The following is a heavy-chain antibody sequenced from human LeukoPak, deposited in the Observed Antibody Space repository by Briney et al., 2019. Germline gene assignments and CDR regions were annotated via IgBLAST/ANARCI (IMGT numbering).Heavy chain of an antibody. CDR2: VSGSGGST. D-gene: IGHD2-15*01. V-gene: IGHV3-23*01. Sequence: GGSLRLSCAASGFTFSSYAMSWVRQAPGKGLAWVSAVSGSGGSTYYADSVKGRFTISRDNSKNTLYLQMNSLRAEDTAVYYCAKDKLAYCSGGSCYYFDYWGQGTLVTVSS. J-gene: IGHJ4*02. CDR3: AKDKLAYCSGGSCYYFDY. CDR1: GFTFSSYA.